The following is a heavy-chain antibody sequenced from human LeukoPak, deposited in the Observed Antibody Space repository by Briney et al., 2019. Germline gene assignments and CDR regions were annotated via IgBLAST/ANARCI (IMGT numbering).Heavy chain of an antibody. CDR1: GFTISSYG. J-gene: IGHJ3*02. CDR2: IRYDGSNK. Sequence: PGGSLRLSCAASGFTISSYGMHWVRQAPGKGLEWVAFIRYDGSNKYYADSVKGRFTISRDNAKNSLYLQMNSLRAEDTAVYYCARALRSRGADAFDIWGQGTMVTVSS. D-gene: IGHD4-17*01. CDR3: ARALRSRGADAFDI. V-gene: IGHV3-30*02.